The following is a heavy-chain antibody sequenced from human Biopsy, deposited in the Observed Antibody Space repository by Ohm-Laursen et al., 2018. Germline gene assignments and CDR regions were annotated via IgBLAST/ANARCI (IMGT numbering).Heavy chain of an antibody. CDR2: IKEDGSVI. V-gene: IGHV3-7*03. J-gene: IGHJ4*02. CDR1: GFTFSNYW. Sequence: SLRLSCAASGFTFSNYWMTWVRQAPGKGLEWVANIKEDGSVIHYLDSVKGRFTISRDNANKSLYLQMNSLRAEDTAVYYCATTRSFDNWGQGTLVTVSS. D-gene: IGHD5-24*01. CDR3: ATTRSFDN.